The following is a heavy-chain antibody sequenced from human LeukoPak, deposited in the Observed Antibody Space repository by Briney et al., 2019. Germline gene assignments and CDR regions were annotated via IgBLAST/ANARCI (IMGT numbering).Heavy chain of an antibody. Sequence: GGSLRLSCAASGFTFSSYAMYWVRRAPRKGLEWVSEISSNTGNTYYADSVKGRFAISRDNSKNTLFLQMHSLRAEDTAIYYCARLVGASPLDYWGQGTLVTVSS. CDR2: ISSNTGNT. D-gene: IGHD1-26*01. CDR3: ARLVGASPLDY. V-gene: IGHV3-23*01. CDR1: GFTFSSYA. J-gene: IGHJ4*02.